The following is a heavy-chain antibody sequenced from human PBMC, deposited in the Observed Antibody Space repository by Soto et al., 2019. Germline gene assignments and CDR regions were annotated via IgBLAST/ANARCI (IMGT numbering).Heavy chain of an antibody. J-gene: IGHJ5*02. V-gene: IGHV4-30-4*01. CDR3: AGTTTASPAPQFDP. D-gene: IGHD1-1*01. Sequence: PSETLSLTCTVSGGSITSDYSCWSWIRQPPGEGLEWIGHIFDSGTTYTNPSLRSQVAISLDTSKNHFSLTLSSVTAADTAVYYCAGTTTASPAPQFDPWGQGTLVTVSS. CDR2: IFDSGTT. CDR1: GGSITSDYSC.